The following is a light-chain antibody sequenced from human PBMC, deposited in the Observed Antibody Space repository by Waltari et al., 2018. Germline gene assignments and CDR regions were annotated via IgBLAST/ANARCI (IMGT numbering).Light chain of an antibody. CDR3: SSYTSSSSGV. Sequence: QSALTQPASVSGSPGQSITISCTGTSSDVGGYNYVSWYQQHPGKAPKLMIYDVSNRPAGFSNRFSGSKSANTASLTISGLQAEDEADYYCSSYTSSSSGVFGTGTKVTVL. CDR1: SSDVGGYNY. J-gene: IGLJ1*01. V-gene: IGLV2-14*01. CDR2: DVS.